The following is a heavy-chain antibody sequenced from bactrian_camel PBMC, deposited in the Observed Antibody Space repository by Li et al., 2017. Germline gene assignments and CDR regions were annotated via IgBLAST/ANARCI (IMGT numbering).Heavy chain of an antibody. V-gene: IGHV3S53*01. CDR3: AADRSRTGGYCSLVSGLYDY. CDR2: IRRDDLT. Sequence: QVQLVESGGGLVQTGGSLRLSCAPSGLSVSDFSMAWFRQSPGKEREAVAAIRRDDLTAYTDSVKGRFTISADTSKNTMYLQLNNVDPEDTAMYYCAADRSRTGGYCSLVSGLYDYWGHGTQVTVSS. D-gene: IGHD2*01. J-gene: IGHJ4*01. CDR1: GLSVSDFS.